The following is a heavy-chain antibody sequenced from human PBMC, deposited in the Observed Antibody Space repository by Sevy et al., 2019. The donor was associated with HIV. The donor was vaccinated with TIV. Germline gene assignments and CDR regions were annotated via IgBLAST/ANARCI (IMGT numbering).Heavy chain of an antibody. J-gene: IGHJ3*02. Sequence: ASVKVSCKASGDTFNNYHVHWVRQAPGQGLESMGIINPSGGTTSYAQKFQGRVTMTRDTSTSTVYMELSSLRSEDTAVYYCARAPSWYDSSGYNALDIWGQWTMVTVSS. V-gene: IGHV1-46*02. CDR3: ARAPSWYDSSGYNALDI. CDR1: GDTFNNYH. CDR2: INPSGGTT. D-gene: IGHD3-22*01.